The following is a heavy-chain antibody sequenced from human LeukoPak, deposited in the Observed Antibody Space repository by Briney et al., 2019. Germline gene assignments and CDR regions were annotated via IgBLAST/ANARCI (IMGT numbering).Heavy chain of an antibody. D-gene: IGHD3-10*01. CDR3: AKGWIGESLDY. V-gene: IGHV3-30*02. CDR2: IRYDGSNK. Sequence: GGSLRLSCAASGFTFSSYGMHWVRQAPGKGLEWVAFIRYDGSNKYYAEFVKGRFTISRDNSKNTLYLQMNSLRPEDTAVYHCAKGWIGESLDYWGQGTLVTVSA. CDR1: GFTFSSYG. J-gene: IGHJ4*02.